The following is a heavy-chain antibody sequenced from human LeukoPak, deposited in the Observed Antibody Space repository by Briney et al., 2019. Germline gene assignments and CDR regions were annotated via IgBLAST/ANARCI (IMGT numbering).Heavy chain of an antibody. CDR1: GGSISSYY. CDR3: ARAIFFNSSGWYGNWFDP. V-gene: IGHV4-4*07. J-gene: IGHJ5*02. D-gene: IGHD6-19*01. CDR2: IYTSGST. Sequence: SETLSLTCTVPGGSISSYYWSWIRQPAGKGLEWIGRIYTSGSTNYNPSLKSRVTMSVDTSKNQFSLKLSSMTAADTAVYYCARAIFFNSSGWYGNWFDPWGQGTLVTVSS.